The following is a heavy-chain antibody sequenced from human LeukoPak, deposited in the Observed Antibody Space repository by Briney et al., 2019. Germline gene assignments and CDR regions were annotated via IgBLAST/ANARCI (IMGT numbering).Heavy chain of an antibody. CDR2: INPSGGST. Sequence: ASVKVSCKASGYTFTSYYMHWVRQAPGQGLEWMGIINPSGGSTSYAQKFQGRVTMTRDMSTSTVYMELSSLRSEDTAVYYCAREGDYYDSSGYYYDPVYWGQGTLVTVSS. J-gene: IGHJ4*02. CDR1: GYTFTSYY. CDR3: AREGDYYDSSGYYYDPVY. D-gene: IGHD3-22*01. V-gene: IGHV1-46*01.